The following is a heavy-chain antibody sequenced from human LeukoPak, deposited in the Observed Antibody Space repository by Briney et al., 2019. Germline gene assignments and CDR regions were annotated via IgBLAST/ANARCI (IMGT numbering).Heavy chain of an antibody. Sequence: ASVKVSCKASGYTFTSYDINWVRQAPGQGLEWMGWMNPNSGNTGYAQKFQGRVTITRNTSISTAYMELSSLRSEDTAVYYCARHGGYNYGVDYWGQGTLVTVSS. J-gene: IGHJ4*02. V-gene: IGHV1-8*03. CDR3: ARHGGYNYGVDY. CDR1: GYTFTSYD. CDR2: MNPNSGNT. D-gene: IGHD5-18*01.